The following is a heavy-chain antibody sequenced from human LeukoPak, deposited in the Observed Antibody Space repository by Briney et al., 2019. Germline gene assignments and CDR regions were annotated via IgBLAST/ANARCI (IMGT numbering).Heavy chain of an antibody. D-gene: IGHD2-2*01. CDR3: ARAGVGVVPAASMDV. J-gene: IGHJ6*02. CDR1: GGSISSGGYY. CDR2: IYYSGST. Sequence: PSETLSLTCTVSGGSISSGGYYWSWIRQHPGKGLEWIGYIYYSGSTYYNPSLMSRVTISVDTSKNQFSLKLSSVTAADTAVYYCARAGVGVVPAASMDVWGQGTTVTVSS. V-gene: IGHV4-31*03.